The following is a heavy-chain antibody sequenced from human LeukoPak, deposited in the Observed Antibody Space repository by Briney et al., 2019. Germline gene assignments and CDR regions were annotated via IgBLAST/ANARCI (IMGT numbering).Heavy chain of an antibody. D-gene: IGHD4-11*01. Sequence: GGSLRLSCAASGFTFSSYWMSWVRQAPGKGLEWVASIKLDGTEKHYVDSVKGRFTISKDNAKNSLYLQMNSLGAEDTAVYYCAREDHSNYEYWGRGTLVTVSS. CDR3: AREDHSNYEY. J-gene: IGHJ4*02. CDR2: IKLDGTEK. CDR1: GFTFSSYW. V-gene: IGHV3-7*03.